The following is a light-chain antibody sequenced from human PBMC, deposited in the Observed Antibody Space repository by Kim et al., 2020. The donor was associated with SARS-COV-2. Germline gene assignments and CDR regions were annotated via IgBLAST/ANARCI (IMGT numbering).Light chain of an antibody. CDR2: GNN. V-gene: IGLV1-47*01. CDR3: AAWDDTLSARV. J-gene: IGLJ3*02. CDR1: TSNVGKTY. Sequence: QSVLTHPPSASGTPGQSVTISCSGRTSNVGKTYVYWYQQLPGTAPRLLIYGNNQRPSGVPDRFSGSKSGTSASLAISGLRSEDEANYYCAAWDDTLSARVFGGGTQLTVL.